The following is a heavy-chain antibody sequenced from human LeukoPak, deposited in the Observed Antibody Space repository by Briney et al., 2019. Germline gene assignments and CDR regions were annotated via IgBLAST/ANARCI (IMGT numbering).Heavy chain of an antibody. CDR3: ARAELHNWFDP. J-gene: IGHJ5*02. CDR2: IYHSGST. D-gene: IGHD1-7*01. Sequence: SETLSLTCAVSGGSISSGGYSWSWIRQPPGKGLEWIGYIYHSGSTYYNPSLKSRVTISVDRSKNQFSLKLSTVTAADTAVYYCARAELHNWFDPWGQGTLVTVSS. V-gene: IGHV4-30-2*01. CDR1: GGSISSGGYS.